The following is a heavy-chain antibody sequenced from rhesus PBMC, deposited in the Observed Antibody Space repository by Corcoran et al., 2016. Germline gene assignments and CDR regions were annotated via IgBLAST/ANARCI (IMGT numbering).Heavy chain of an antibody. CDR1: GGSVSGYW. Sequence: QVQLQQWGEGLVKPSETLSLTCAVYGGSVSGYWWGWIRQPPGKGLEWIGRIRSGGSTNYNPSLKSRVTISIDTSKNQFSLKLSSVTAADTAVYYCAKDRDWNDIGYGLDSWGQGVVVTVSS. V-gene: IGHV4-160*01. J-gene: IGHJ6*01. CDR3: AKDRDWNDIGYGLDS. D-gene: IGHD1-7*02. CDR2: IRSGGST.